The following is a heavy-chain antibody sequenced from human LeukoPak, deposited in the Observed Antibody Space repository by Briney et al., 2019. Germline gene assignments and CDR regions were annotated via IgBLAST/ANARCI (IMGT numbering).Heavy chain of an antibody. CDR1: GFTFSSYW. V-gene: IGHV3-7*01. Sequence: QSGGSLRLSCAASGFTFSSYWMSWVRQAPGKGLEWVANIKQDGSEKYYVDSLKGRFTISRDNAKNSMYLQMNSLRGEDTAVYYCAAEYGRAFDIWGQGTMVTVSS. CDR3: AAEYGRAFDI. D-gene: IGHD4/OR15-4a*01. J-gene: IGHJ3*02. CDR2: IKQDGSEK.